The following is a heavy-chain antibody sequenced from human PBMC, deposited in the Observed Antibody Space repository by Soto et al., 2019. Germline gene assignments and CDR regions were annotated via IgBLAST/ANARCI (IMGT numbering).Heavy chain of an antibody. CDR2: MSYDGTKE. V-gene: IGHV3-30*18. Sequence: QVELVESGGGVVQPGRSLRLSCAASGFTLSTYGMHWVRQAPGKGLEWVAAMSYDGTKEYYVDSVKGRFTISRDNSRNTLFLQLNSLIAEDTAVYYCAKEYGSTWIDHWGQGTLVTVSS. J-gene: IGHJ4*02. D-gene: IGHD6-13*01. CDR3: AKEYGSTWIDH. CDR1: GFTLSTYG.